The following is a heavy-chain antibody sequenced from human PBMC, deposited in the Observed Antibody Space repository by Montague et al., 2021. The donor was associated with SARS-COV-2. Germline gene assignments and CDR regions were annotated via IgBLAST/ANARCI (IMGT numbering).Heavy chain of an antibody. CDR3: AHLIRYYDIFTGIPFDY. CDR2: IYSNDDK. CDR1: GFSLSTPNVG. V-gene: IGHV2-5*01. J-gene: IGHJ4*02. D-gene: IGHD3-9*01. Sequence: PALVKPTQTLTLTCTFSGFSLSTPNVGVGWIRQPPGKALEWLALIYSNDDKRYSPSLQSRLTITKDTSKNQVVLSLTNVDPVDTATYYCAHLIRYYDIFTGIPFDYWGLGTQVTVSS.